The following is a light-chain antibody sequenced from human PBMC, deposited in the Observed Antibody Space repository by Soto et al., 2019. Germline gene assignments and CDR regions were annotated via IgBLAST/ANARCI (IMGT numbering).Light chain of an antibody. V-gene: IGLV2-8*01. Sequence: QSALAQPPSASGSPGQSVTITCTGTNSDVGTYNYVSWYQHHPGKATKFMIYEVSKRPLGVPDRFSGSKSGNTASLTVSGLQAEDEADYYCSSYAGSNNLVFGGGTKLTVL. CDR2: EVS. J-gene: IGLJ2*01. CDR3: SSYAGSNNLV. CDR1: NSDVGTYNY.